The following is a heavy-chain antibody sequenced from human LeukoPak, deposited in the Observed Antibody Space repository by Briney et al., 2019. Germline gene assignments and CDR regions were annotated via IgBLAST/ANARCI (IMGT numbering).Heavy chain of an antibody. CDR2: MNPNSGNT. J-gene: IGHJ5*02. D-gene: IGHD3-16*01. V-gene: IGHV1-8*01. CDR1: GYTFTSYD. CDR3: ARGRGIMITFGGDP. Sequence: ASVKVSCKASGYTFTSYDINWVRQATGQGLEWMGWMNPNSGNTGYAQKFQGRVTMTRNTSISTAYMELSSLRSEDTAVYYCARGRGIMITFGGDPWGQGTLVTVSS.